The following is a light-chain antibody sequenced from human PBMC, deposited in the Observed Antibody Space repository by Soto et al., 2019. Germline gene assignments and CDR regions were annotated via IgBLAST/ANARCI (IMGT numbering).Light chain of an antibody. CDR2: DAS. CDR1: QSISSW. V-gene: IGKV1-5*01. Sequence: IRLTISLVTLSAPVAHRVPITCRASQSISSWLAWYQQKPGKAPKLLIYDASSLESGVPSRFSGSGSGTEFTLTISSLQPDDFVTYYCQHSTSHSDPFAQRAKL. J-gene: IGKJ2*01. CDR3: QHSTSHSDP.